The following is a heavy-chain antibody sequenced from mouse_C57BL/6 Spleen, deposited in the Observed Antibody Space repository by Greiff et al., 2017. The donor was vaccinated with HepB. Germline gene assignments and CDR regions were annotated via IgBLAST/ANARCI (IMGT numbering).Heavy chain of an antibody. CDR3: ARTLITTVVDSYAMDY. J-gene: IGHJ4*01. CDR1: GYAFSSSW. D-gene: IGHD1-1*01. V-gene: IGHV1-82*01. CDR2: IYPGDGDT. Sequence: VQLQQSGPELVKPGASVKISCKASGYAFSSSWMNWVKQRPGKGLEWIGRIYPGDGDTNYNGKFKGKATLTADKSSSTAYMQLSSLTSEDYAVYFCARTLITTVVDSYAMDYWGQGTSVTVSS.